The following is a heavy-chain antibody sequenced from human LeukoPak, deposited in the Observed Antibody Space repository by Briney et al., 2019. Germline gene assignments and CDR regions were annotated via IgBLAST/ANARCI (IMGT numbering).Heavy chain of an antibody. V-gene: IGHV4-39*07. Sequence: SETLSLTCTVSGGSISSSSYYWGWIRQPPGKGLEWIGSIYYSGSTYYNPSLKSRVTISVDTSKNQFSLKLSSVTAADTAVYYCARDQGIPARRIYFDYWGQGTLVTVSS. CDR3: ARDQGIPARRIYFDY. CDR1: GGSISSSSYY. J-gene: IGHJ4*02. CDR2: IYYSGST. D-gene: IGHD6-6*01.